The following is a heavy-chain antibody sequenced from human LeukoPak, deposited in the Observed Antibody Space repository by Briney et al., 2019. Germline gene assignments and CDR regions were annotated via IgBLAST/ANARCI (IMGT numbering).Heavy chain of an antibody. CDR2: IYYSGST. CDR3: AVADRTYSSSWYYFDY. J-gene: IGHJ4*02. D-gene: IGHD6-13*01. Sequence: SETLSLTCTVSGGSISSYYWSWIRQPPGKGLEWIGYIYYSGSTNYNPSLKSRVTISVDTSKSQFSLKLSSVTAADTAVYYCAVADRTYSSSWYYFDYWGQGTLVTVSS. V-gene: IGHV4-59*01. CDR1: GGSISSYY.